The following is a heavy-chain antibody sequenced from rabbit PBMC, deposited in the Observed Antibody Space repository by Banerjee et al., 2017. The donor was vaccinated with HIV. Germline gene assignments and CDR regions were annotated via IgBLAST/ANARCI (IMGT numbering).Heavy chain of an antibody. Sequence: QEQLEESGGDLVKPEGSLTLTCKASGLDFSSSYWICWVRQAPGKGLEWIACIATGSSGSTYYASWAKGRFTITRSTSLNTVTLQMTSLTAADTATYFCARGDGSSGWGLYFWGPGTLVTVS. CDR2: IATGSSGST. D-gene: IGHD4-1*01. J-gene: IGHJ4*01. CDR3: ARGDGSSGWGLYF. V-gene: IGHV1S45*01. CDR1: GLDFSSSYW.